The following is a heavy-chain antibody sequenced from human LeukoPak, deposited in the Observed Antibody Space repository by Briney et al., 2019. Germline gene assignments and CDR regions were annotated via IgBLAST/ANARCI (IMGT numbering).Heavy chain of an antibody. CDR2: IYPGDSEI. J-gene: IGHJ5*02. CDR3: AKAVDYWFDT. Sequence: GESLKISCKGSGYSFRSYWIGWVRQMPGKGLEWMGIIYPGDSEITYSPSFQGQVTISTDKSISTAYLQWSSLKASDTAMYYCAKAVDYWFDTWGQGTLVTVSS. V-gene: IGHV5-51*01. D-gene: IGHD5-12*01. CDR1: GYSFRSYW.